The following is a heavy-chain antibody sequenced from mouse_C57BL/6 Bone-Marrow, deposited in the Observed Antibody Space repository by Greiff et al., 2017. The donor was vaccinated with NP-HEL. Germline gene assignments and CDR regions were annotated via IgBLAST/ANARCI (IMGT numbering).Heavy chain of an antibody. D-gene: IGHD1-1*01. CDR3: AREPIITTVVATDAMDY. J-gene: IGHJ4*01. CDR1: GFTFSSYA. Sequence: EVKLVESGGGLVKPGGSLKLSCAASGFTFSSYAMSWVRQTPEKRLGWVATISDGGSYTYYPDNVKGRFTISRDNAKNNLYLQMSHLKSEDTAMYYCAREPIITTVVATDAMDYWGQGTSVTVSS. CDR2: ISDGGSYT. V-gene: IGHV5-4*01.